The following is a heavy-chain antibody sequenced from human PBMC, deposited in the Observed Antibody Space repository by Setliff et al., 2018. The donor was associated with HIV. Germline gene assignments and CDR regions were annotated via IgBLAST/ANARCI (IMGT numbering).Heavy chain of an antibody. CDR1: GGSISSTNW. CDR2: TFHSGST. V-gene: IGHV4-4*02. J-gene: IGHJ4*02. Sequence: TLSLTCAVSGGSISSTNWWSWVRQPPGKGLEWIGETFHSGSTNYNPSLKSRVTISVDKSKNQFSLKLNSVTAADTAVYYCARDSRYCSGGSCYGYFDFWGQGTLVTVSS. D-gene: IGHD2-15*01. CDR3: ARDSRYCSGGSCYGYFDF.